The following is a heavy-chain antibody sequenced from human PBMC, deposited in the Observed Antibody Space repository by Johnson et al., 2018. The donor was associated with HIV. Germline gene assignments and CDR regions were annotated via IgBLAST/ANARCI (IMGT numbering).Heavy chain of an antibody. CDR2: ISYAGSHK. CDR3: ARGVDGAFDI. J-gene: IGHJ3*02. Sequence: QVQLVESGGNLVQPGGSLRLSCAASGFTVSSYAMHWVRQAPGTGLEWVAVISYAGSHKYHADSGKGRFTISRDNSKNTLYLQMNSLRAEDTAVYYCARGVDGAFDIWGQGTMVTVSS. D-gene: IGHD3-10*01. V-gene: IGHV3-30-3*01. CDR1: GFTVSSYA.